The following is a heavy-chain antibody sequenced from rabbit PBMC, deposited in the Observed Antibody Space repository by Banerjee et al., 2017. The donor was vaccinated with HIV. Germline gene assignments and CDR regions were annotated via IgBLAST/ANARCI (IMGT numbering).Heavy chain of an antibody. CDR2: ISAGSSGST. CDR3: ARTGSSYYLGFSL. Sequence: QSLQESGGGLFQPGGSLALTCTASGFSFSSYGVSWVRQAPGKGLEWIACISAGSSGSTYYASWAKGRFTISKTSSTTLTLQMTSLTAADTATYFCARTGSSYYLGFSLWGPGTLVTVS. V-gene: IGHV1S40*01. D-gene: IGHD8-1*01. CDR1: GFSFSSYG. J-gene: IGHJ4*01.